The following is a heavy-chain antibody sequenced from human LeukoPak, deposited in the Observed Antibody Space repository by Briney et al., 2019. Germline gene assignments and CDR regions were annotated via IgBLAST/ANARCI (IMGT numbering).Heavy chain of an antibody. D-gene: IGHD5-12*01. CDR1: GGSISSNNW. Sequence: PSGTLSLTCAVSGGSISSNNWWSWVRQPPGKGLEWIGEIYHSGNTNYNPSLKSRVTISVDKSNNQFSLKLSSVTAADAAVYYCARDLGYSGFDWAPWGQGTLVTVSS. J-gene: IGHJ5*02. V-gene: IGHV4-4*02. CDR3: ARDLGYSGFDWAP. CDR2: IYHSGNT.